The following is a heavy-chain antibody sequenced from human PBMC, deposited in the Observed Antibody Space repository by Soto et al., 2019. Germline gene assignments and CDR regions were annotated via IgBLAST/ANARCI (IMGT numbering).Heavy chain of an antibody. V-gene: IGHV3-64D*08. Sequence: GGSLRLSSSASGFTFSSYAMHWVRQAPGKGLEYVSAISSNGGSTYYADSVKGRFTISRDNSMNTLYLQMSSLRAEDTAMYYCTKEHSNYPDNWFDPWGQGTLVTVSS. J-gene: IGHJ5*02. D-gene: IGHD4-4*01. CDR3: TKEHSNYPDNWFDP. CDR2: ISSNGGST. CDR1: GFTFSSYA.